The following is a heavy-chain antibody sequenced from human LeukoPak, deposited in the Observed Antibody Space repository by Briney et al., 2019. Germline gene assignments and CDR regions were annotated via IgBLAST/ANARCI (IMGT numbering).Heavy chain of an antibody. V-gene: IGHV3-11*01. D-gene: IGHD3-16*01. Sequence: PGGSLRLSCAASGFTFSDYYMSWIRQAPGKGLEWISYISSSGRTIYYADSVKGRFTISRDNAKNSLYLQMNSLRAEDTAVYYCASAGDFRRPIDYWGQGTLVTVSS. CDR3: ASAGDFRRPIDY. CDR2: ISSSGRTI. J-gene: IGHJ4*02. CDR1: GFTFSDYY.